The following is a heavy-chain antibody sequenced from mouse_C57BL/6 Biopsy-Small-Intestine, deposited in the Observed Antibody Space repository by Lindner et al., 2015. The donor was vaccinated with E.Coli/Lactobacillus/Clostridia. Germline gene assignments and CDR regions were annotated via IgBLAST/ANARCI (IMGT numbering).Heavy chain of an antibody. CDR2: IYPGSGNT. CDR1: GYTFTSYW. Sequence: QLQESGAELVRPGTSVKLSCKASGYTFTSYWMHWVKQRPGQGLEWIGWIYPGSGNTKYNEKLKGKATLTVVTSSSTAYMQLSSLTSEDSAVYFCARRVVPYYFDYWGQGTTLTVSS. J-gene: IGHJ2*01. CDR3: ARRVVPYYFDY. D-gene: IGHD1-1*01. V-gene: IGHV1-84*01.